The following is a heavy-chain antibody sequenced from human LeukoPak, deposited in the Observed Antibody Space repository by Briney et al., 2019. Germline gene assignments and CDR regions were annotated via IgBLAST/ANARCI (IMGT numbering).Heavy chain of an antibody. D-gene: IGHD3-10*02. Sequence: GGSLRLSCAASGFTFSSYTMSWVRQAPGKGLEWVSLINSGNTNIHYADSVKGRFTISRDNAKTSLYLQMNSLRAEDTAVYYCAELGITMIGGVWGKGTTVTISS. CDR2: INSGNTNI. J-gene: IGHJ6*04. CDR3: AELGITMIGGV. V-gene: IGHV3-21*01. CDR1: GFTFSSYT.